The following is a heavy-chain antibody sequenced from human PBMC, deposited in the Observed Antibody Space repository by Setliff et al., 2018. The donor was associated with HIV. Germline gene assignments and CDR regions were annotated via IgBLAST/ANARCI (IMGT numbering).Heavy chain of an antibody. V-gene: IGHV4-39*02. Sequence: PSETLSLTCTVSGGSIRSSSYYWGWIRQPPGKGLEWIGSIYYNGNTYYNPSLKSRVTISVDTSKNQFSLKLSSVTAADTAVYYCARDDSSGWHFYYYYGMDVWGQGTTVTVSS. CDR3: ARDDSSGWHFYYYYGMDV. D-gene: IGHD6-19*01. CDR1: GGSIRSSSYY. CDR2: IYYNGNT. J-gene: IGHJ6*02.